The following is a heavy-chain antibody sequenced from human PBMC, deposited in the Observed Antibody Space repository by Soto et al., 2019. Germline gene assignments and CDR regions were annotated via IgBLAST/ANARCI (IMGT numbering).Heavy chain of an antibody. CDR1: GFTFSSYA. D-gene: IGHD3-16*01. Sequence: QVQLVESGGGVVQPGRSLRLSCAASGFTFSSYAMHRVRQAPGKGLEWVAVISYDGSNKYYADSVKGRFTISRDNSKNTLYLQMNSLRAEDTAVYYCARDGGDYGMDVWGQGTTVTVSS. V-gene: IGHV3-30-3*01. J-gene: IGHJ6*02. CDR3: ARDGGDYGMDV. CDR2: ISYDGSNK.